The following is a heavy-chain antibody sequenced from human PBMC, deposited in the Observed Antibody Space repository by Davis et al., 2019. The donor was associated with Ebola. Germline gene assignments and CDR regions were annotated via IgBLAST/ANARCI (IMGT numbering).Heavy chain of an antibody. CDR1: GFSFSDAW. D-gene: IGHD2/OR15-2a*01. V-gene: IGHV3-15*01. CDR3: TVKKY. Sequence: GESLKISCAASGFSFSDAWMTWIRQVPGKGLEWVGRIKSRADGGTTDYAAAVGGRFSIFRDDSQNMLFLRMTGLRTEDTAMYYCTVKKYWGQG. CDR2: IKSRADGGTT. J-gene: IGHJ4*02.